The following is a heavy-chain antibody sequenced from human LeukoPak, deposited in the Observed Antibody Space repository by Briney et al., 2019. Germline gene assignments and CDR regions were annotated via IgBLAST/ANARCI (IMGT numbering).Heavy chain of an antibody. CDR2: IYYSGST. Sequence: SETLSLTCTVSGDSISSHYWSWIRQPPGKGLEWIGYIYYSGSTNYNPSLKGRVTISVDTSKKHFSLKLSSVTAADTAVYYCARDAYGDCDAVSHYYYMDVWGKGTTVIVSS. V-gene: IGHV4-59*11. CDR1: GDSISSHY. D-gene: IGHD4-17*01. CDR3: ARDAYGDCDAVSHYYYMDV. J-gene: IGHJ6*03.